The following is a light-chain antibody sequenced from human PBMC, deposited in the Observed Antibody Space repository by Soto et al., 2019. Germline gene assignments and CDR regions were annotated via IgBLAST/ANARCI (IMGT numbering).Light chain of an antibody. CDR1: QRITSR. CDR2: EAS. J-gene: IGKJ4*01. V-gene: IGKV1-5*03. Sequence: GARVTITCTASQRITSRLAWYQQKPGKAPKLLIYEASILRSGVPSRFSGRGSGTVFTLTIRGLQADDFATYYCQHFLTYPLTFGGGTKVDI. CDR3: QHFLTYPLT.